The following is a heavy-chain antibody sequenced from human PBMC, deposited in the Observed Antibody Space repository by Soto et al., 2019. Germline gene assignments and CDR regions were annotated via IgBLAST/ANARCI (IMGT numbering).Heavy chain of an antibody. CDR2: ISGSGGST. D-gene: IGHD6-19*01. V-gene: IGHV3-23*01. Sequence: PGGSLRLSCAASGFTFSSYAMSWVRQAPGKGLEWVSAISGSGGSTYYADSVKGRFTISRDNSKNTLYLQMNSLRAEDTVVYYFAKCFGYSSGWYASYYYGMDVWGQGTTVTVSS. J-gene: IGHJ6*02. CDR3: AKCFGYSSGWYASYYYGMDV. CDR1: GFTFSSYA.